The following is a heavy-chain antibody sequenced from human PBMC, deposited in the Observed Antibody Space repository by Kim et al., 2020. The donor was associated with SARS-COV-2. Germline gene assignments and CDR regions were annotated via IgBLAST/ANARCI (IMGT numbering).Heavy chain of an antibody. Sequence: YADSVKGRFTISRDNSKNTLYLQMNSLRAEDTAVYYCARSLRYFDWSLSNWGQGTLVTVSS. V-gene: IGHV3-33*01. J-gene: IGHJ4*02. D-gene: IGHD3-9*01. CDR3: ARSLRYFDWSLSN.